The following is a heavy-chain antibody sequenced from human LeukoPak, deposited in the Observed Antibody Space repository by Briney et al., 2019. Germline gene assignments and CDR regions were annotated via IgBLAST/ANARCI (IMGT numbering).Heavy chain of an antibody. V-gene: IGHV3-7*01. Sequence: GGSLRLSCAASGFTFSSQWMTWVRQAPGKGLEWVANIHPDGSEKYYVGSVRGRFTISRDNAKNSLYLQMNSLRAEDTAVYYCARGRGYKQIIGKKDAFDIWGQGTMVTVSS. CDR2: IHPDGSEK. CDR1: GFTFSSQW. D-gene: IGHD5-24*01. J-gene: IGHJ3*02. CDR3: ARGRGYKQIIGKKDAFDI.